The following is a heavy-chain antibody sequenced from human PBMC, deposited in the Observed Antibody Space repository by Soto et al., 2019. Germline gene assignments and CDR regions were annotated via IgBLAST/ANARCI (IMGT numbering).Heavy chain of an antibody. CDR3: AREVAYDFWSGYPDY. CDR1: GYTFTTYT. Sequence: GASVKVSCTASGYTFTTYTIQWVRQAPGQRLEWMGWINAGNGETKYSQNFQGRVTITRDTSASTAYMELNSLRSDDTAVYYCAREVAYDFWSGYPDYWGQGTLVTVSS. CDR2: INAGNGET. V-gene: IGHV1-3*01. J-gene: IGHJ4*02. D-gene: IGHD3-3*01.